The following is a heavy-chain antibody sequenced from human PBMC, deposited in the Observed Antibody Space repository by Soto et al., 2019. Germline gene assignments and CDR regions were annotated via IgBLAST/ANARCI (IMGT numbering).Heavy chain of an antibody. CDR1: GFTFDDYA. Sequence: EVQLVESGGGLVQPGRSLRLSCAASGFTFDDYAMHWVRQAPGKGLEWVSGISWNSGSIGYADSVKGRFTISRDNAKNSLYLQMNSLRAEDTALYYCAKDFMGDGYNQGGGDFGYWGQGTLVTVSS. D-gene: IGHD5-12*01. CDR3: AKDFMGDGYNQGGGDFGY. CDR2: ISWNSGSI. V-gene: IGHV3-9*01. J-gene: IGHJ4*02.